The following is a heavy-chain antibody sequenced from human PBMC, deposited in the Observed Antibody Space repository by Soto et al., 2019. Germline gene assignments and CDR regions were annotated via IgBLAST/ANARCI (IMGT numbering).Heavy chain of an antibody. D-gene: IGHD3-10*01. V-gene: IGHV3-21*01. CDR1: GFTFSSYS. J-gene: IGHJ4*02. CDR2: ISSSSSYI. Sequence: ESGGGLVKPGGSLRLSCAASGFTFSSYSMNWVRQAPGKGLEWVSSISSSSSYIYYADSVKGRFTISRDNAKNSLYLQMNSLRAEDTAVYYCARANYGSGSYGYWGQGTLVTVSS. CDR3: ARANYGSGSYGY.